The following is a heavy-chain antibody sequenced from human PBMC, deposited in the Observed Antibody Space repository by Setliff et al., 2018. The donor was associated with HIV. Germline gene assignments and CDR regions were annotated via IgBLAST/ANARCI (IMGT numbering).Heavy chain of an antibody. D-gene: IGHD3-9*01. Sequence: GGSLRLSCAASGFTFSGYWMHWVRHAPGKELVRVSRINSDGSSISYADSVKGRFTISRDNVKNSLYLQMNSLRAEDTAVYYCARDRRVIRYFDWSLERPYYYYYYGMDFWGQGTTVTVSS. J-gene: IGHJ6*02. CDR1: GFTFSGYW. CDR2: INSDGSSI. V-gene: IGHV3-74*01. CDR3: ARDRRVIRYFDWSLERPYYYYYYGMDF.